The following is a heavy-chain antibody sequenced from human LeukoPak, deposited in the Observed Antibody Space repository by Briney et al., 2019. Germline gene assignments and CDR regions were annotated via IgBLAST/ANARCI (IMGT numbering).Heavy chain of an antibody. J-gene: IGHJ3*02. CDR2: IYYSGST. V-gene: IGHV4-39*07. D-gene: IGHD1-26*01. Sequence: SETLSLTCTVSGGSISSSSYYWGWIRQPPGTGLEWLGSIYYSGSTYYNPSLKSRVTISVDTSKNQFSLKLSSVTAADTAVYYCARSDGSYSNAFDIWGQGTMVTVSS. CDR3: ARSDGSYSNAFDI. CDR1: GGSISSSSYY.